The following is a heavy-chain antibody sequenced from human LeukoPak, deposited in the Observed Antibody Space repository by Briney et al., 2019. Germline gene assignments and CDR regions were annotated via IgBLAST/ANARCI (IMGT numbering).Heavy chain of an antibody. V-gene: IGHV4-39*01. Sequence: PSETLSLICTVSGGSISSSSYYWGWIRQPPGKGLEWIGSIYYSGSTYYNPSLKSRVTISVDTSKNQFSLKLSSVTAADTAVYYCARLSIAAAGRGFDYWGQGTLVTVSS. J-gene: IGHJ4*02. CDR1: GGSISSSSYY. CDR2: IYYSGST. D-gene: IGHD6-13*01. CDR3: ARLSIAAAGRGFDY.